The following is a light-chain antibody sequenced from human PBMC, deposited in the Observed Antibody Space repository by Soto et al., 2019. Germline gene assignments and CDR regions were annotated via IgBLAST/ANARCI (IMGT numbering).Light chain of an antibody. Sequence: DIQMTQSTSTMSASVGDRVTITCRASQSISSRLAWYQQKPGKAPKLLIYKASSLESGVPSRFSGSGSGTEFTRTISSLQPDDFATYYCQQYNSYSRTFGQGTKMEIK. CDR3: QQYNSYSRT. CDR1: QSISSR. J-gene: IGKJ1*01. CDR2: KAS. V-gene: IGKV1-5*03.